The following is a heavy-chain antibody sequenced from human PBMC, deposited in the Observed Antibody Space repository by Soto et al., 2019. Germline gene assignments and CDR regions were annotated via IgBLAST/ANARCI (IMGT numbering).Heavy chain of an antibody. CDR1: GFTFSSYW. CDR2: IKQDGSEK. V-gene: IGHV3-7*01. CDR3: ARDNRKYYYYYYGMDV. Sequence: GGSLRLSCAASGFTFSSYWMSWVRQAPGKGLEWVANIKQDGSEKYYEDSVKGRFTTSRDNAKNSLYLQMNSLRAEDTAVYYCARDNRKYYYYYYGMDVWGQGTTVTVSS. J-gene: IGHJ6*02.